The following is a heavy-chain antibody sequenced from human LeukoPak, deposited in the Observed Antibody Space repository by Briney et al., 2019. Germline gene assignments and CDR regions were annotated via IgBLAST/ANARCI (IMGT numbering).Heavy chain of an antibody. D-gene: IGHD6-19*01. CDR1: GYIFTAYY. CDR2: INPNSGAT. Sequence: GVSVKVSCKASGYIFTAYYMHWVRQAPGQGLEWMGWINPNSGATDSAQKFQGRVTMTRDTSISTAYMELSSLISDDTAVYYCARGIAVAGKDYWGQGTLVTVSS. V-gene: IGHV1-2*02. J-gene: IGHJ4*02. CDR3: ARGIAVAGKDY.